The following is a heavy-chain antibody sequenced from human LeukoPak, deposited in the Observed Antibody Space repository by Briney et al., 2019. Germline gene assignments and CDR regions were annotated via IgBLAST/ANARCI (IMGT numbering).Heavy chain of an antibody. CDR3: TRARGYSYGYIDY. CDR2: IRSKAYGGTS. Sequence: GGSLRLSCTASGFSFGDYAMSWVRQAPGKGLEWLGFIRSKAYGGTSEYAASVEGRFTISRDDSKSIAYLQMNSLKTEDTAVYYCTRARGYSYGYIDYWGQGTLVTVSS. D-gene: IGHD5-18*01. CDR1: GFSFGDYA. J-gene: IGHJ4*02. V-gene: IGHV3-49*04.